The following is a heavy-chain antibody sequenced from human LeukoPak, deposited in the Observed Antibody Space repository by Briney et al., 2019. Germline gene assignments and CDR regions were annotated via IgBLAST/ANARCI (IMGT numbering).Heavy chain of an antibody. V-gene: IGHV4-31*03. CDR3: ARVRRTYYHNL. CDR1: GGSISSGGYY. D-gene: IGHD3-9*01. J-gene: IGHJ4*02. Sequence: SETLSLTCTVSGGSISSGGYYWNWIRQHPGKGLEWIGYIYYSGSTYYNPSLKSRVTISVDTSKNQFSLKLSSVTAADTAVYYCARVRRTYYHNLWGQGTLVTVSS. CDR2: IYYSGST.